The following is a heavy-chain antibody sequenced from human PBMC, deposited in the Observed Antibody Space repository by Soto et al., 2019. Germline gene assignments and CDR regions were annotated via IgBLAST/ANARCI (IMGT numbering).Heavy chain of an antibody. J-gene: IGHJ4*02. CDR1: GGSISSSSYY. CDR2: IYYSGST. CDR3: ARLSLLGSSGYDRGLLLAY. D-gene: IGHD5-12*01. V-gene: IGHV4-39*01. Sequence: SETLSLTCTVSGGSISSSSYYWGWIRQPPGKGLEWIGSIYYSGSTYYNPFLKSRVTISVDTSKNQFSLKLSSVTAADTAVYYCARLSLLGSSGYDRGLLLAYWGQGTLVTVSS.